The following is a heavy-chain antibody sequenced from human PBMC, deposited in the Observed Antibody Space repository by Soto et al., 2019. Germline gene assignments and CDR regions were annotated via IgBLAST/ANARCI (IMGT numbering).Heavy chain of an antibody. D-gene: IGHD3-3*01. CDR2: IKQDGSKK. V-gene: IGHV3-7*05. J-gene: IGHJ4*02. CDR3: VRDWSSEGDY. CDR1: GFTFSAYW. Sequence: VLLVESGGGLVQPGGSLRLSCAASGFTFSAYWMTWVRQAPEKGLEWVANIKQDGSKKNYVDSVKGRFTISRDNAKNSVFLQMNSLRVEDTAVYYCVRDWSSEGDYWGRGTLVTVSS.